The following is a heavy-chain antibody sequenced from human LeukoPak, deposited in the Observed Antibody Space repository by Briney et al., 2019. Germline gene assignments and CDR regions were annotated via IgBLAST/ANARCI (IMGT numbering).Heavy chain of an antibody. CDR2: ISASDITT. CDR3: ARGGYYDFWSGYYQSDGRLDY. D-gene: IGHD3-3*01. Sequence: PGGSLRLSCAASGFTFSNYAMSWVRQAPGKGLEWVSAISASDITTYYADSVKGRFTISRDNSKNTLYLQMNSLRAEDTAVYYCARGGYYDFWSGYYQSDGRLDYWGQGTLVTVSS. V-gene: IGHV3-23*01. J-gene: IGHJ4*02. CDR1: GFTFSNYA.